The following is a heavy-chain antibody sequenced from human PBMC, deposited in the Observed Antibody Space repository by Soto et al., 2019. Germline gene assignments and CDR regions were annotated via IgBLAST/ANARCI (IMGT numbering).Heavy chain of an antibody. CDR2: ISGSGGST. J-gene: IGHJ4*02. V-gene: IGHV3-23*01. Sequence: PGGSLRLSCAASGFTFSSYAMSWVRQAPGKGLEWVSAISGSGGSTYYADSVKGRFTISRDNSKNTLYLQMNSLRAEDTAVYYCAKPSSSGDSPHRLGYWGQGTLVTVSS. CDR1: GFTFSSYA. D-gene: IGHD3-10*01. CDR3: AKPSSSGDSPHRLGY.